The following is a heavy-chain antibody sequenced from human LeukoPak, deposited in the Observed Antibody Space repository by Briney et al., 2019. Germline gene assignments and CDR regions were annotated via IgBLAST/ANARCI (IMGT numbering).Heavy chain of an antibody. CDR2: IYYSGST. CDR3: AHHYGSSGYYSLYGDAFDI. CDR1: GGSISSYY. D-gene: IGHD3-22*01. J-gene: IGHJ3*02. Sequence: SETLSLTCTVSGGSISSYYWSWIRQPPGKGLEWIGYIYYSGSTNYNPSLKSRVTISVDTSKNQFSLKLSSVTAADTAVYYCAHHYGSSGYYSLYGDAFDIWGQGTMVTVSS. V-gene: IGHV4-59*01.